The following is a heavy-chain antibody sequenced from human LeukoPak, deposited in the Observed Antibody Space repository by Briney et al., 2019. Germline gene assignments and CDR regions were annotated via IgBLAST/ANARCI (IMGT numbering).Heavy chain of an antibody. J-gene: IGHJ4*02. CDR3: ARGEEISAAPLD. V-gene: IGHV4-61*02. CDR2: IYTSGST. Sequence: SETLSLTCTVSGGSISSGSYYWSWIRQPAGKGLEWIGRIYTSGSTNYNPSLKSRVTISVDTSKNQFSLKLSSVTAADTAVYYCARGEEISAAPLDWGQGTLVTVSS. CDR1: GGSISSGSYY. D-gene: IGHD2-2*01.